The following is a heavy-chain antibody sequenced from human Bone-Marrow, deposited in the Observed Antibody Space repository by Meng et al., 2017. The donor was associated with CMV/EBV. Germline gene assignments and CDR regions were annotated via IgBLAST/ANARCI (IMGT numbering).Heavy chain of an antibody. CDR1: GFTFSSYW. CDR2: INSDGSST. D-gene: IGHD2-2*01. V-gene: IGHV3-74*01. CDR3: ANAPVRYCSSTSCRDFDY. Sequence: GESLKISCAASGFTFSSYWMHWVRQAPGKGLVWVSRINSDGSSTSYADPVKGRFTISRDNSKNTLYLQMNSLRAEDTAVYYCANAPVRYCSSTSCRDFDYWGQGTLVTVSS. J-gene: IGHJ4*02.